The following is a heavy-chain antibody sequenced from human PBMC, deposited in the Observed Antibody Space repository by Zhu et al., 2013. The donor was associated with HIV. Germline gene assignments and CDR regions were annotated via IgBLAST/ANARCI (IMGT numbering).Heavy chain of an antibody. J-gene: IGHJ6*02. Sequence: QVQLVQSGAEVKKPGSSVKVSCKASGGTFSSYAISWVRQAPGQGLEWMGGIIPIFGTANYAQKFQGRVTITADESTSTAYMELSSLRSEDTAVYYCAREGGVIVVVPAAIPPQGDYYYGMDVWGQGTTVTVSS. V-gene: IGHV1-69*01. CDR3: AREGGVIVVVPAAIPPQGDYYYGMDV. D-gene: IGHD2-2*02. CDR2: IIPIFGTA. CDR1: GGTFSSYA.